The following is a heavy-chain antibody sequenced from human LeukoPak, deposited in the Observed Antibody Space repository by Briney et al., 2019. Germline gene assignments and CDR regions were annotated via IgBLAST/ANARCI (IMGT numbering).Heavy chain of an antibody. D-gene: IGHD3-10*01. J-gene: IGHJ4*02. CDR2: ISSSSSYI. Sequence: GGSLRLSCAASGFTFSDYYMSWIRQAPGKGLEWVSSISSSSSYIYYADSVKGRFTISRDNAKNSLYLQMNSLRAEDTAVYYCARGGPGGSGSYWGPYYFDYWGQGTLVTVSS. CDR1: GFTFSDYY. V-gene: IGHV3-11*06. CDR3: ARGGPGGSGSYWGPYYFDY.